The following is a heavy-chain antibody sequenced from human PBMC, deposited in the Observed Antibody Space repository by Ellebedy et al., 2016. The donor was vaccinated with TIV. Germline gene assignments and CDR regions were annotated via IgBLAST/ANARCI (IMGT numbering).Heavy chain of an antibody. D-gene: IGHD6-19*01. V-gene: IGHV4-38-2*02. Sequence: SETLSLTCTVSGYSISSGYYWGWIRQPPGTGLEWIGSIYHSGSANYNLSLKSRVTISADTSNNHVSLKLSSVTAADTAVYYCTRHLTVAGRNYYFDLWGRGTLVTVSS. J-gene: IGHJ2*01. CDR2: IYHSGSA. CDR1: GYSISSGYY. CDR3: TRHLTVAGRNYYFDL.